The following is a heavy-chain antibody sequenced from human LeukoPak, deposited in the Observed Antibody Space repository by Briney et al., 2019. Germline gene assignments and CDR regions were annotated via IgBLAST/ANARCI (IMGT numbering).Heavy chain of an antibody. J-gene: IGHJ4*02. CDR1: GYTFTTYG. CDR3: ARDFGSGSYCDY. D-gene: IGHD3-10*01. Sequence: GASVKVSCKTFGYTFTTYGISWVRQAPGQGLEWMGWISTNNGNTKYAQNFQGRVTMTTDTSTSTAYMELRSLRSDDTAVYYCARDFGSGSYCDYWGQGTLVTVSS. CDR2: ISTNNGNT. V-gene: IGHV1-18*01.